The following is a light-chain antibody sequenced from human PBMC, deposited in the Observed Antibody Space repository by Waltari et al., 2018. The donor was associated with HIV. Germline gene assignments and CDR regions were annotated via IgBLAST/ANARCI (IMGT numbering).Light chain of an antibody. CDR1: SGSIASNH. J-gene: IGLJ3*02. V-gene: IGLV6-57*02. CDR3: QSYDSITWV. Sequence: NFMLTQPHSVSESPGKTVTLSCTGSSGSIASNHVQWYQQRPGSAPTTVIYEHNQRPSGVPDRFSGSIDSSSNSASLTISGLKTEDEADYYCQSYDSITWVFGGGTKLTVL. CDR2: EHN.